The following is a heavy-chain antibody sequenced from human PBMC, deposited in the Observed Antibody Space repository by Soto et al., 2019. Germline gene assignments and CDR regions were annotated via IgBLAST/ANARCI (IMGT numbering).Heavy chain of an antibody. Sequence: PGGSLRLSCAASGLTFSSYAMHWVRQAPGKGLEWVAVISYDGSNKYYADSVKGRFTISRDNSKNTLYLQMNSLRAEDTAVYYCARDQAMSIAATPGYFDYWGQGTLVTVSS. J-gene: IGHJ4*02. V-gene: IGHV3-30-3*01. CDR3: ARDQAMSIAATPGYFDY. CDR2: ISYDGSNK. CDR1: GLTFSSYA. D-gene: IGHD6-6*01.